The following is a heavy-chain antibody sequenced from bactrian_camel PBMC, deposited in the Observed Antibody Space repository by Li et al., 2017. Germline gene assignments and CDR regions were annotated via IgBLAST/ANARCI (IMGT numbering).Heavy chain of an antibody. V-gene: IGHV3S53*01. Sequence: HVQLVESGGGSVQAGGSLRLSCAVSGMSVSRYCMAWFRQSPGKKREGVATIDGGGGTSYADSVKGRFTISADYAKNTVYLQMNELRPEDTAEYYCAADVWCTVVRYTPSTDVGVWGPGTQVTVS. D-gene: IGHD6*01. CDR3: AADVWCTVVRYTPSTDVGV. CDR2: IDGGGGT. CDR1: GMSVSRYC. J-gene: IGHJ6*01.